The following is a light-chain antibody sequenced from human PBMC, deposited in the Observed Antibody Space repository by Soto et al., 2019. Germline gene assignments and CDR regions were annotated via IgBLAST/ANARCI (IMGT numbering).Light chain of an antibody. Sequence: EIVLTQSPGTLSLSPGERATLSCRASQSVSSSYLAWYQQKPGQAPRLLIYGASSRATGIPDRFSGSGSGTDFTLTISRLEADDSAVYYCQQYGGSPFTFGPGTRWISN. CDR2: GAS. CDR1: QSVSSSY. CDR3: QQYGGSPFT. J-gene: IGKJ3*01. V-gene: IGKV3-20*01.